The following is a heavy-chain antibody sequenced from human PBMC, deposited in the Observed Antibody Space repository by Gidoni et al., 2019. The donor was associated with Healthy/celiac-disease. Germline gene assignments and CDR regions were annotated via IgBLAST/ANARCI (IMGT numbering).Heavy chain of an antibody. D-gene: IGHD3-9*01. V-gene: IGHV3-48*02. CDR2: ISSSSSTR. Sequence: EVQLVESGGGLVQPGGSLRLSCAASGLTFSSYSMNWVRQAPGKGLEWVSYISSSSSTRYYADSVKGRFTISRDNAKNSLYRKMNSLRDEDSAVYYCARDSPYDIHDYWGQGTLVTVSS. CDR3: ARDSPYDIHDY. CDR1: GLTFSSYS. J-gene: IGHJ4*02.